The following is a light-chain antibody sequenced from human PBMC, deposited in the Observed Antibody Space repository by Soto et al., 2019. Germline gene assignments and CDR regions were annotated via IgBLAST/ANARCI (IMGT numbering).Light chain of an antibody. CDR1: QGISDY. Sequence: DIRMTQSPSSLSASVGDTVTITCRASQGISDYLSWLQHKPGEAPKLLIYTASSLQGGVPLRFSGAGSRTEFSLTISGLQPEDSATYYCQQTYTFPWTFGQGTRVDIK. V-gene: IGKV1-39*01. CDR2: TAS. J-gene: IGKJ1*01. CDR3: QQTYTFPWT.